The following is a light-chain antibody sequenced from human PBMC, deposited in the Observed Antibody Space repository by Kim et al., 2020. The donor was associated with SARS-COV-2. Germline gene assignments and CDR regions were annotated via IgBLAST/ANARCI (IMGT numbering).Light chain of an antibody. CDR3: QVWDSSNDHHWV. CDR2: YDS. Sequence: YELTQPPSVSVAPGKTARITCGGKNIGSESVNWYQQKPGQAPVLVIYYDSDRPSGIPERFSGSNSGNTATLTISRVEAGDEADYYCQVWDSSNDHHWVF. CDR1: NIGSES. J-gene: IGLJ3*02. V-gene: IGLV3-21*04.